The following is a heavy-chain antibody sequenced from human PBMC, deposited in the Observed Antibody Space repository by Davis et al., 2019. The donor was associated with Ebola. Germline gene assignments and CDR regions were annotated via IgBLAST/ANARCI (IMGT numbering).Heavy chain of an antibody. CDR3: VRDFFEFSSSSFSDS. D-gene: IGHD6-6*01. J-gene: IGHJ4*02. CDR2: IFFDGSET. V-gene: IGHV3-30*03. Sequence: PGGSLRLSCEASGFTFSRYGMHWVRQAPGKGPEWPTYIFFDGSETFYADSVKGRFTISRDNSKNTLYLQMGRLRSDDTAMYYCVRDFFEFSSSSFSDSWGQGTLVTVSS. CDR1: GFTFSRYG.